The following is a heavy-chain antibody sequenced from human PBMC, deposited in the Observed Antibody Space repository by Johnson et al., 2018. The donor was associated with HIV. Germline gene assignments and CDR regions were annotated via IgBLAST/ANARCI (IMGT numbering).Heavy chain of an antibody. V-gene: IGHV3-9*01. CDR3: AKGSGGEADAFDI. CDR1: GFTFDDYA. CDR2: ISWNSGSI. Sequence: VQLVESGGGLVQPGRSLRLSCAASGFTFDDYAMHWVRQAPGKGLEWVSGISWNSGSIGYADSVKGRFTISRDNAKNSLYLQMNSLRAEDTALYYCAKGSGGEADAFDIWGQGTMVTVYS. J-gene: IGHJ3*02. D-gene: IGHD3-16*01.